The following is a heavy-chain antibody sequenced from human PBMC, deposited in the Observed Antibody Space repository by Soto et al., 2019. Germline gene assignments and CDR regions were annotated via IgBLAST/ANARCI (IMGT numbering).Heavy chain of an antibody. J-gene: IGHJ6*03. CDR2: IYYSGNT. CDR1: GGSVSSGSYY. CDR3: ARHVGGYYYYMDV. V-gene: IGHV4-39*01. D-gene: IGHD2-15*01. Sequence: SEILSLTCTVSGGSVSSGSYYWGWIRQPPGKGLEWIGSIYYSGNTYYNPSLKSRVTISVDTSKNQFSLKLSSVTAADTAVYYCARHVGGYYYYMDVWGKVTTVT.